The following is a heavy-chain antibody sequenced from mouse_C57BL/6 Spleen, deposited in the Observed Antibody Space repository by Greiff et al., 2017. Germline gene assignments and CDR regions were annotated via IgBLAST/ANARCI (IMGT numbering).Heavy chain of an antibody. J-gene: IGHJ4*01. Sequence: QVQLQQSGAELVRPGASVTLSCKASGYTFTDYEMHWVKQTPVHGLEWIGAIDPETGGTAYNQKFKGKAILTADKSSSTAYMELRSLTSEDSAVYYCTTIYYGNPFYAMDYWGQGTSVTVSS. CDR2: IDPETGGT. CDR3: TTIYYGNPFYAMDY. V-gene: IGHV1-15*01. CDR1: GYTFTDYE. D-gene: IGHD2-1*01.